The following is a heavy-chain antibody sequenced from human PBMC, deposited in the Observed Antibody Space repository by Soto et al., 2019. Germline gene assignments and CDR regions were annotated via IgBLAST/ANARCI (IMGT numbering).Heavy chain of an antibody. CDR2: ISGSGGST. J-gene: IGHJ4*02. CDR3: AKDSGYYYDSSGPPDY. CDR1: GFTFSSYA. V-gene: IGHV3-23*01. Sequence: GGSLRLSCAASGFTFSSYAMSWVRQAPGKGLEWVSAISGSGGSTYYADSVKGRFTISRDNSKNTLYLQMNSLRAEDTAVYYCAKDSGYYYDSSGPPDYWGQGTLVTVSS. D-gene: IGHD3-22*01.